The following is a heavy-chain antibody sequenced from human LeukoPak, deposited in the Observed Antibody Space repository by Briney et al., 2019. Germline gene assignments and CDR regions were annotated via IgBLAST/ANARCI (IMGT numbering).Heavy chain of an antibody. CDR3: ASPRGFDSSGYYYSSYLEGMDV. Sequence: PGGSLSLSCGVSGLTFSDYYMSWIRQAPGKGLELVSYISTRGTVSYSADSVRGRFTISRDDARNSLLLQMNSLRTEDTAVYYCASPRGFDSSGYYYSSYLEGMDVWGQGTTVTVSS. V-gene: IGHV3-11*01. CDR2: ISTRGTVS. D-gene: IGHD3-22*01. CDR1: GLTFSDYY. J-gene: IGHJ6*02.